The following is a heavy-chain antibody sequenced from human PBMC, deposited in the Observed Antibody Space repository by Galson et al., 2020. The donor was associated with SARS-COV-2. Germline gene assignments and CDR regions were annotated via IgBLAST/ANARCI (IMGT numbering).Heavy chain of an antibody. CDR2: IIPIMATA. J-gene: IGHJ4*02. V-gene: IGHV1-69*13. D-gene: IGHD2-15*01. CDR1: GGTFSSYA. CDR3: ARDSRHLGIEGTATLVY. Sequence: SVKVSCKASGGTFSSYAISWVRQAPGQGLEWMGGIIPIMATANYAQKFQGRVSITADESTSTAYMELSSLRSEDTAVYYCARDSRHLGIEGTATLVYWGQGTLVTVSS.